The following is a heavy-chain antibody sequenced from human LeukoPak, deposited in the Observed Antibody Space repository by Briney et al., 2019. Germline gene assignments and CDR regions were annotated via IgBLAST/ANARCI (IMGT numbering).Heavy chain of an antibody. Sequence: SETLSFTCTVSGGSISSYYWSWIRQPPGKGLEWIGYIYYSGSTNYNPSLKSRVTISVDTSKNQFSLKLSSVTAADTAVYYCARGNYGDYGGDFDYWGQGTLVTVSS. J-gene: IGHJ4*02. CDR3: ARGNYGDYGGDFDY. D-gene: IGHD4-17*01. V-gene: IGHV4-59*01. CDR2: IYYSGST. CDR1: GGSISSYY.